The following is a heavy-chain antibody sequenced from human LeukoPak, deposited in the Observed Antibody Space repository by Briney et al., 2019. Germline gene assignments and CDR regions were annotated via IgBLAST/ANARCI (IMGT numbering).Heavy chain of an antibody. V-gene: IGHV1-69*04. CDR2: IIPILGIA. Sequence: SVTVSCKASGGTFSSYAISWVRQAPGQGLAWMGRIIPILGIAHYAQKFQGRVTITADKSTSTAYMELSSLRSEDTAVYYCATNPAIVATRPNWFDPWGQGTLVTVSS. J-gene: IGHJ5*02. CDR1: GGTFSSYA. D-gene: IGHD5-12*01. CDR3: ATNPAIVATRPNWFDP.